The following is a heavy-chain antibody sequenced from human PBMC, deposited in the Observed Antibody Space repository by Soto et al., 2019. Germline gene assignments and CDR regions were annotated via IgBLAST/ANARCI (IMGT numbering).Heavy chain of an antibody. CDR3: ARDTETLGPRANDALDI. V-gene: IGHV1-3*01. CDR1: GYTFSAYT. D-gene: IGHD3-3*02. Sequence: ASVKVSCKATGYTFSAYTMNWVRQAPGQSLEWMGWINAGSGTTKYSRNFQGRVSITRDTSASTVYMELTGLTSEDTAVYYCARDTETLGPRANDALDIWGQGTMVTVSS. J-gene: IGHJ3*02. CDR2: INAGSGTT.